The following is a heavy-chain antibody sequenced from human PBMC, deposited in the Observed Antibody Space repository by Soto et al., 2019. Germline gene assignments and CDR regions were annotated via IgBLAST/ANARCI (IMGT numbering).Heavy chain of an antibody. J-gene: IGHJ5*02. CDR3: ARDAPRYCSSSSCSTGFDP. V-gene: IGHV3-43D*04. D-gene: IGHD6-13*01. CDR2: ISWDGGTT. Sequence: GGSLRLSCAASGFPFDAFAMHWVRQAPGKGLEWVSLISWDGGTTFYADSVKGRFTVSRDNSNKSLFLQMNNLRVEDTALYYCARDAPRYCSSSSCSTGFDPWGQGTLVTVSS. CDR1: GFPFDAFA.